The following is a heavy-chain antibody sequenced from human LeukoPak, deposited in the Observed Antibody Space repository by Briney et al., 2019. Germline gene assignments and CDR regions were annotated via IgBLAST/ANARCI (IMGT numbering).Heavy chain of an antibody. V-gene: IGHV4-59*08. D-gene: IGHD3-10*01. CDR1: GGSISSYY. CDR3: ARTGGSGSYTHFDY. Sequence: SSETLSLTCTVSGGSISSYYWSWIRQPPGKGLEWIGYIYYSGSTNYNPTLKSRVTISVDTSKNQFSLKLSSVTAADTAVYYCARTGGSGSYTHFDYWGQGTLVTVSS. CDR2: IYYSGST. J-gene: IGHJ4*02.